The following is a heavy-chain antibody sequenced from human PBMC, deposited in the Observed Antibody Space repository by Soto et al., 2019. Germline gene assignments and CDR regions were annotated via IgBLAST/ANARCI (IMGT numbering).Heavy chain of an antibody. D-gene: IGHD6-13*01. CDR2: LDPEDGET. J-gene: IGHJ2*01. Sequence: ASVKVSCKVSGYIFTDYYVHWVQQAPGKGLEWMGFLDPEDGETMYAQKFQGRITITEDTSTETAYMELSSLRSEDTAVYYCCRTSGIGGCLCYFDLWGRGTLVTVSS. CDR3: CRTSGIGGCLCYFDL. CDR1: GYIFTDYY. V-gene: IGHV1-69-2*01.